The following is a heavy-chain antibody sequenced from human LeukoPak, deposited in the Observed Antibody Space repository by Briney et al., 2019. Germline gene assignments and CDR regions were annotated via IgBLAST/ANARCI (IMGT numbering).Heavy chain of an antibody. D-gene: IGHD3-9*01. J-gene: IGHJ4*02. CDR3: TRWNSLSDYCYMF. CDR2: IHYTGAT. CDR1: GGSFSGYY. V-gene: IGHV4-34*01. Sequence: TSSETLSLTCAVYGGSFSGYYWSWIRQPPGKGLEWVGEIHYTGATSYYPSLKSRATISIEQPKNQVSLKQSSVPAADTAVYYSTRWNSLSDYCYMFWGQGALATVSS.